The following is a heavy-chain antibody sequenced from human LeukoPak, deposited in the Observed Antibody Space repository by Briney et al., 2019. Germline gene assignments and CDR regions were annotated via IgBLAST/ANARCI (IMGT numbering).Heavy chain of an antibody. V-gene: IGHV4-34*01. D-gene: IGHD2-2*01. Sequence: SETLSLTCAVYGGSFSGYYWSWIRQPPGKGLEWIGEINHSGSTNYNPSLKSRVTISVDTSKNQFSLKLSSVTAADTAVYYCARQEYCSSTSCYPFDPWGQGTLVTVSS. CDR2: INHSGST. J-gene: IGHJ5*02. CDR1: GGSFSGYY. CDR3: ARQEYCSSTSCYPFDP.